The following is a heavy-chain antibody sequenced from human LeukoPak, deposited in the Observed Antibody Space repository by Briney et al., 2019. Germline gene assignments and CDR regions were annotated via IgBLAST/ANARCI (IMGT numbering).Heavy chain of an antibody. D-gene: IGHD4-17*01. Sequence: SEALSLTCTVSGVSVSSGSYYWSWIRQPPGKGLEWIGYIYYSGSTYYNPSLKSRVTISVDTSKNQFSLKLSSVTAADTAVYYCARTTTTVTTGFDYWGQGTLVTVSS. V-gene: IGHV4-61*01. CDR1: GVSVSSGSYY. J-gene: IGHJ4*02. CDR3: ARTTTTVTTGFDY. CDR2: IYYSGST.